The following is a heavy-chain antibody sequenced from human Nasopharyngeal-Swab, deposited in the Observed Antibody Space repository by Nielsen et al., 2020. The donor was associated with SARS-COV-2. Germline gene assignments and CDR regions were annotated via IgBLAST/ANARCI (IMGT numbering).Heavy chain of an antibody. CDR3: AREERVRGVIRYYYYYGMDV. CDR1: GFTFSSYE. V-gene: IGHV3-48*03. D-gene: IGHD3-10*01. CDR2: ISSSGSTI. Sequence: GESLKISCAASGFTFSSYEMNWVRQAPVKGLEWVSYISSSGSTIYYADSVKGRFTISRDNAKNSLYLQMNSLRAEDTAVYYCAREERVRGVIRYYYYYGMDVWGQGTTVTVSS. J-gene: IGHJ6*02.